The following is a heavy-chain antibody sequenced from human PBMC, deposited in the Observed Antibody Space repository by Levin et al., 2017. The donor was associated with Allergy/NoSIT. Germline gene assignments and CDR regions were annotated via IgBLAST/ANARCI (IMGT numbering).Heavy chain of an antibody. CDR3: ASRTVLHYYDSSGYYHPSDNHWYFDL. Sequence: SSETLSLTCTVSGGSISSGGYYWSWIRQHPGKGLEWIGYIYYSGSTYYNPSLKSRVTISVDTSKNQFSLKLSSVTAADTAVYYCASRTVLHYYDSSGYYHPSDNHWYFDLWGRGTLVTVSS. J-gene: IGHJ2*01. CDR2: IYYSGST. V-gene: IGHV4-31*03. D-gene: IGHD3-22*01. CDR1: GGSISSGGYY.